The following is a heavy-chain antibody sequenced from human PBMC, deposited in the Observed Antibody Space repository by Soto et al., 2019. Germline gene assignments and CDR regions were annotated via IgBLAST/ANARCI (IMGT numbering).Heavy chain of an antibody. D-gene: IGHD2-21*02. CDR2: ISGSGGST. CDR3: AKESSLAYCGGDCYSAPDV. Sequence: GALRLCCAAAGFTFCSYAMSGVRQAPGNGLEWVSAISGSGGSTYYADSVKGRFTISRDNSKNTLYLQMNSLRAEDTAVYYCAKESSLAYCGGDCYSAPDVWGQGPTVTVSS. CDR1: GFTFCSYA. V-gene: IGHV3-23*01. J-gene: IGHJ6*02.